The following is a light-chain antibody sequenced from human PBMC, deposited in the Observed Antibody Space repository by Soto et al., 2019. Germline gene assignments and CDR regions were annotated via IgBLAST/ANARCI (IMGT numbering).Light chain of an antibody. J-gene: IGKJ2*01. Sequence: EIVLTQSPGTLSLSPGERATLSCRASQSVSSSYLAWYQQKAGQAPRLLIYGASNRATGIPDRFSGSGSGTDFTLTISRLEPEDFAVYYCQQYGRSYAFGQGTTLEIK. CDR1: QSVSSSY. CDR2: GAS. V-gene: IGKV3-20*01. CDR3: QQYGRSYA.